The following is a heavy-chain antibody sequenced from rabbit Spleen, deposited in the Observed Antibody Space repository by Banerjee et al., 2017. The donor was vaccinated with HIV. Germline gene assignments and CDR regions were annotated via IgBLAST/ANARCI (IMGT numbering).Heavy chain of an antibody. V-gene: IGHV1S45*01. CDR3: ARGGLFGLDDL. Sequence: QEQLVESGGGLVKPGASLTLTCKASGFDFSRGYDMCWVRQAPGKGLEWIACIGAGSSGTSYYASWAKGRFTISKTSSTTVTLQMTSLTAADTATYFCARGGLFGLDDLWGPGTLVTVS. D-gene: IGHD2-1*01. J-gene: IGHJ4*01. CDR2: IGAGSSGTS. CDR1: GFDFSRGYD.